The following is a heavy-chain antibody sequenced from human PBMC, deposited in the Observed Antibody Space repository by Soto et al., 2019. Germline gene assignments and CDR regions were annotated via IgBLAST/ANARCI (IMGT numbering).Heavy chain of an antibody. Sequence: SETLSLTCTVSGGSISSGGYYWSWIRQHPGKGLEWIGYIYYSGSTYYNPSLKSRVTISVDTSKNQFSLKLSSVTAADTAVYYCARTSGYDLEYYFDYWGQGTLVTVS. V-gene: IGHV4-31*03. J-gene: IGHJ4*02. CDR1: GGSISSGGYY. CDR3: ARTSGYDLEYYFDY. D-gene: IGHD5-12*01. CDR2: IYYSGST.